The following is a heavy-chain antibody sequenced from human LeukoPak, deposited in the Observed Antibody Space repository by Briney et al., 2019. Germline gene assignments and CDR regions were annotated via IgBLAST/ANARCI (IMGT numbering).Heavy chain of an antibody. CDR1: GYSFTTYW. J-gene: IGHJ4*02. CDR3: ASHELYCSGGSCRDY. D-gene: IGHD2-15*01. V-gene: IGHV5-51*01. CDR2: IYPGDSDT. Sequence: GESLKISCKGSGYSFTTYWIGWVRHMPGKGLEWMGIIYPGDSDTKYSPSFEGQVIISADKSISTAYLQWSSLKASDTAMYYCASHELYCSGGSCRDYWGQGTLVTVSS.